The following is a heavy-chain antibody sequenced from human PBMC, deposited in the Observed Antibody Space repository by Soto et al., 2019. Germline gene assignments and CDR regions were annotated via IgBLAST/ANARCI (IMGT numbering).Heavy chain of an antibody. CDR1: GGSISSGGYY. J-gene: IGHJ4*02. CDR3: ARRRGYSGYEYYFDY. V-gene: IGHV4-31*03. Sequence: LSLTCTVSGGSISSGGYYWSWIRQHPGKGLEWIGYIYYSGSTYYNPSLKSRVTISVDTSKNQFSLKLSSVTAADTAVYYCARRRGYSGYEYYFDYWGQGTLVTV. CDR2: IYYSGST. D-gene: IGHD5-12*01.